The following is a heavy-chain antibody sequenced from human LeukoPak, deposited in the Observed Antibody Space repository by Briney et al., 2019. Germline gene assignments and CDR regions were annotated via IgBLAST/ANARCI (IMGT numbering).Heavy chain of an antibody. CDR3: ARGGFCSGPTCYSLWF. CDR1: GSSISSGNY. Sequence: SETLSLTCGVSGSSISSGNYWGWIRQPPGQGLEWIGTIYYSGNTYYNPSLKSRVTLSVDTSKNQFSLNLNSVTAADTAVYFCARGGFCSGPTCYSLWFWGPGTLVTVSS. J-gene: IGHJ4*02. CDR2: IYYSGNT. D-gene: IGHD2-15*01. V-gene: IGHV4-38-2*01.